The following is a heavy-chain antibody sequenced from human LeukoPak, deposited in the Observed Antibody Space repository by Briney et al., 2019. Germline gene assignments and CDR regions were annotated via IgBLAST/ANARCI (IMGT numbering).Heavy chain of an antibody. CDR1: GGSISSYY. CDR3: AIDVYIVVVPAASWFDP. J-gene: IGHJ5*02. CDR2: IYTSGST. D-gene: IGHD2-2*01. V-gene: IGHV4-4*07. Sequence: SETLSLTCTVSGGSISSYYWSWIRQPAGKGLEWIGRIYTSGSTNYNPSLKSRVTMSVDTSKNQFPLKLSSVTAADTAVYYCAIDVYIVVVPAASWFDPWGQGTLVTVSS.